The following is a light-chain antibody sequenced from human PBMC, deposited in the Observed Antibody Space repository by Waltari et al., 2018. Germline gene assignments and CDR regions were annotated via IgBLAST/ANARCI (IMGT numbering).Light chain of an antibody. CDR3: QQYYSSPFT. J-gene: IGKJ3*01. V-gene: IGKV4-1*01. Sequence: DIVMTPSPDSLAVSLGDRATINCKSSQNVLFTSNSKNYLSWYQQKPGQPPRLLIYWASTRESGVPDRFSGSGSGTDFTLTIRSLQAEDVAVYYCQQYYSSPFTFGPGTKVDIK. CDR1: QNVLFTSNSKNY. CDR2: WAS.